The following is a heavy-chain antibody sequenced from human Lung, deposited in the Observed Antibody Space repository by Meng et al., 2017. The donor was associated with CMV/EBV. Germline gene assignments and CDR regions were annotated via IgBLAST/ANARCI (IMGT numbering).Heavy chain of an antibody. D-gene: IGHD6-13*01. CDR2: ISGSGGAT. V-gene: IGHV3-23*01. CDR1: GFTFDDYA. J-gene: IGHJ4*02. CDR3: AKGARMAGAGQDY. Sequence: GESLKISCAASGFTFDDYAMHWVRQAPGKGLEWVSSISGSGGATYYAASVKGRFTVSRDNSKNTLFLQINSLRAEDTALYYCAKGARMAGAGQDYWGQGTLVTVSS.